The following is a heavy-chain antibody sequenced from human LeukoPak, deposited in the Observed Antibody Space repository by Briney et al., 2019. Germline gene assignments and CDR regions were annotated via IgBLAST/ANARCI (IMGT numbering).Heavy chain of an antibody. CDR3: ASIIPDYDILTGYLSGFDY. Sequence: GESLKISCKGSGYSFTSYWIGWVRQMPGKGLEWMGIIYPGDSDTRYSPSLQGQVTISADKSISTAYLQWSSLKASDTAMYYCASIIPDYDILTGYLSGFDYWGQGTLVTVSS. D-gene: IGHD3-9*01. CDR1: GYSFTSYW. J-gene: IGHJ4*02. V-gene: IGHV5-51*01. CDR2: IYPGDSDT.